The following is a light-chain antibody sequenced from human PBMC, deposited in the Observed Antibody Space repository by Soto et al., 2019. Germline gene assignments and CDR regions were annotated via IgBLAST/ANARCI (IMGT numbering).Light chain of an antibody. J-gene: IGLJ3*02. CDR1: GSNIGAGYD. CDR2: GNS. CDR3: QSYDNRRGAGRV. Sequence: QSVLTQPPSVSGAPGQRVTISCTGSGSNIGAGYDVHWYQQLPGTAPKLLIYGNSNRPSGVPDRFSGSKSGTSASLAITGLQAEDEADYCCQSYDNRRGAGRVFGGGTKLTVL. V-gene: IGLV1-40*01.